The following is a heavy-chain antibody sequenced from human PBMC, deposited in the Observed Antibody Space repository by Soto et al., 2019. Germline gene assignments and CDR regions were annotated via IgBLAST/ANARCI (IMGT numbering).Heavy chain of an antibody. Sequence: QVQLVQSGAEVKKPGSSVKVSCKASGDTFSSYAISWVRQAPGQGLEWMGGIIPIFGTANYAQKFQGRVTITADESTSTAYMELSSLRSEDTAVYYCARARTMVRGVIIPHYYYYGMDVWGQGTTVTVSS. CDR1: GDTFSSYA. CDR2: IIPIFGTA. J-gene: IGHJ6*02. CDR3: ARARTMVRGVIIPHYYYYGMDV. V-gene: IGHV1-69*01. D-gene: IGHD3-10*01.